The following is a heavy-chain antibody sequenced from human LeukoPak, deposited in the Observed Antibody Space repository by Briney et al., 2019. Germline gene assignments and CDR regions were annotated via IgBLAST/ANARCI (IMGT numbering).Heavy chain of an antibody. CDR1: GGSFSGYY. Sequence: KPSETLSLTCAVYGGSFSGYYWSWIRQPPGKGLEWIGYIYYSGSTNYNPSLKSRVTISVDTSRNQFSLKLSSVTAADTAVYYCARDTPTYFDYWGQGTLVTVSS. CDR2: IYYSGST. CDR3: ARDTPTYFDY. J-gene: IGHJ4*02. D-gene: IGHD1-26*01. V-gene: IGHV4-59*01.